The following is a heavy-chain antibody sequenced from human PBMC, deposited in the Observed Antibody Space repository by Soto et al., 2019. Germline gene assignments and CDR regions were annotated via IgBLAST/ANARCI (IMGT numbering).Heavy chain of an antibody. CDR3: AKDLTGGVVGPFDI. CDR2: ISYDGSNK. D-gene: IGHD1-26*01. Sequence: GRSLRLSCVASGFTFSNYAMHWVRQAPGKGLEWVAVISYDGSNKYYADSVKGRFTISRDNSKNTLHLQMNSLRAEDTAVYYCAKDLTGGVVGPFDIWGQGTMVTVSS. CDR1: GFTFSNYA. V-gene: IGHV3-30*04. J-gene: IGHJ3*02.